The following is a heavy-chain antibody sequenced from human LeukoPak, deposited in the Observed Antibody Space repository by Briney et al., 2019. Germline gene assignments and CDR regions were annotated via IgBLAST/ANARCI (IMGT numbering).Heavy chain of an antibody. D-gene: IGHD6-13*01. CDR1: GGSISSSSYY. Sequence: SETLSLTCTVFGGSISSSSYYWGWIRQPPGKGLEWIGSIYYSGSTYYNPSLKSRVTISVDTSKNQFSLKLSSVTAADTAVYYCARRAGAAAGTLYFDYWGQGTLVTVSS. CDR2: IYYSGST. V-gene: IGHV4-39*01. CDR3: ARRAGAAAGTLYFDY. J-gene: IGHJ4*02.